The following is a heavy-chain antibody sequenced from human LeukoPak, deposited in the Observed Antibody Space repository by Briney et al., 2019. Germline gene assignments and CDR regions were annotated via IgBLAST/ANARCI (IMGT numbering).Heavy chain of an antibody. CDR1: GFTFSSSW. CDR2: INRDGNER. V-gene: IGHV3-7*03. CDR3: ARRNAMDV. Sequence: GGSLRLSCVASGFTFSSSWMTWVRQAPGKGLEWVANINRDGNERYYVDSVKGRFTISRDDAKSSLYLQMNSLRAEDTAVYYCARRNAMDVWGQGTTVIVFS. J-gene: IGHJ6*02.